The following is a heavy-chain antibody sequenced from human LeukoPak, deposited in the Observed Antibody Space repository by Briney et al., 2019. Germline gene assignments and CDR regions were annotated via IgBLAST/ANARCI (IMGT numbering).Heavy chain of an antibody. Sequence: ASVKVSCKASGYTFTSYGISWVRQAPGQGLEWMGIINPSGGSTSYAQKFQGRVTMTRDTSTSTVYMELSSLRFEDTAVYYCASGYETFDYWGQGTLVTVSS. CDR2: INPSGGST. V-gene: IGHV1-46*01. CDR1: GYTFTSYG. CDR3: ASGYETFDY. J-gene: IGHJ4*02. D-gene: IGHD5-12*01.